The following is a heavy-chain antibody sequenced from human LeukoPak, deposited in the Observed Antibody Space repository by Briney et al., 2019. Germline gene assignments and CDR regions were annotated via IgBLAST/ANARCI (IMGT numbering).Heavy chain of an antibody. D-gene: IGHD2-15*01. Sequence: GASVKVSCKASGGTFSSYAISWVRQAPGQGLEWMGRINPILGIANYAQKFQGRVTITADKSTSTAYMELSSLRSEDTAVYYCARDRGLNWFDPWGQGTLVTVSS. CDR1: GGTFSSYA. J-gene: IGHJ5*02. CDR2: INPILGIA. V-gene: IGHV1-69*04. CDR3: ARDRGLNWFDP.